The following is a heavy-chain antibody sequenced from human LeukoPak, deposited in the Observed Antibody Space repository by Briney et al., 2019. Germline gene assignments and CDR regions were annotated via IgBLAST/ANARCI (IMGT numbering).Heavy chain of an antibody. CDR3: ARAYCSGGSCYSPSYYYYGMDV. D-gene: IGHD2-15*01. Sequence: GGSLRLSCAASGFTFSSYSMKWVRQAPGKGLEWVSSISSSSSYIYYADSVKGRFTISRDNAKNSLYLQMNSLRAEDTAVYYCARAYCSGGSCYSPSYYYYGMDVWGKGTTVTVSS. J-gene: IGHJ6*04. V-gene: IGHV3-21*01. CDR1: GFTFSSYS. CDR2: ISSSSSYI.